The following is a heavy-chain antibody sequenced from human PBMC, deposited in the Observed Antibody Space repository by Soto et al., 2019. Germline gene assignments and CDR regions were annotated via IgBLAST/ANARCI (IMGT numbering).Heavy chain of an antibody. V-gene: IGHV1-69*06. J-gene: IGHJ3*02. CDR3: ARGVYGSGNYYTGPSAFDI. CDR2: TIPVFNTA. Sequence: QVQLEQSGAEVKKPGSSVKVSCKASGGTLSDHGVAWLRQAPGQGLEWMGGTIPVFNTAKYAQKFKGRVTVTAHKFPNISYMELSSLRSEDTACYFCARGVYGSGNYYTGPSAFDIWGQGTMVIVSS. CDR1: GGTLSDHG. D-gene: IGHD3-10*01.